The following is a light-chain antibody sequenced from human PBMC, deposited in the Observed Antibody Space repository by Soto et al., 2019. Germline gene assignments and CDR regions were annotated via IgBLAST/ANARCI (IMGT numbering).Light chain of an antibody. Sequence: QSALTQPASVSGSPGQSITISCTGTSSDVGGYNYVSWYQQHPGKAPKLIIYDVSSRPSGVSSRFSGSKSGNTASLTISGLQAEDEADYYCSSYTSTSTLVFGTGTKVTVL. CDR3: SSYTSTSTLV. V-gene: IGLV2-14*01. J-gene: IGLJ1*01. CDR2: DVS. CDR1: SSDVGGYNY.